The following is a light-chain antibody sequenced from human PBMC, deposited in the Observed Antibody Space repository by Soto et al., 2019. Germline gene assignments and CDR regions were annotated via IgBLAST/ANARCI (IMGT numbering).Light chain of an antibody. CDR3: CSYAGSYTYV. CDR1: SSDVGGDNY. CDR2: DVN. Sequence: SALTQPRSVSGSPGQSVTISCTGTSSDVGGDNYVSWYQQHPGKAPKLMIYDVNKRPSGVPDRFSGSKSGNTASLTISGLQAEDEADFYCCSYAGSYTYVFGTGTKLTVL. J-gene: IGLJ1*01. V-gene: IGLV2-11*01.